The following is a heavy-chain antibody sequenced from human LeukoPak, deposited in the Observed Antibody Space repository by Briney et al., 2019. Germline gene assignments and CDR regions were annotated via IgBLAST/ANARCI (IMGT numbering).Heavy chain of an antibody. CDR1: GGSFSGYY. CDR2: INHSGST. J-gene: IGHJ4*02. CDR3: ARDLSYYGDPMVLDFDY. V-gene: IGHV4-34*01. D-gene: IGHD4-17*01. Sequence: SETLSLTCAVYGGSFSGYYWSWIRQPPGKGLEWIGEINHSGSTNYNPSLKSRVTISVDTSKNQFSLKLSSVTAADTAVYYCARDLSYYGDPMVLDFDYWGQGTLVTVSS.